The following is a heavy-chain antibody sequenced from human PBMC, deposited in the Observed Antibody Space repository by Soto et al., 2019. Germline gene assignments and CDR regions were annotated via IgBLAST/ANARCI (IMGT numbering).Heavy chain of an antibody. D-gene: IGHD5-18*01. CDR3: AHRRDTAMGVYFDY. V-gene: IGHV2-5*02. CDR1: GFSLSTRGEG. CDR2: IYWDDDK. Sequence: QINWNESGPTLVKPTQTLTQTCTFTGFSLSTRGEGVGWIRQPPGKALEWLALIYWDDDKRYSPSLKSRLTITKDTSKNQVVLTMTNMDPVDTATYYCAHRRDTAMGVYFDYWGQGTLVTVSS. J-gene: IGHJ4*02.